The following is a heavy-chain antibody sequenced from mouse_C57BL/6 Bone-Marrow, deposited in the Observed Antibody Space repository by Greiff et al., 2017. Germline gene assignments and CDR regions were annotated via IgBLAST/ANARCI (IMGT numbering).Heavy chain of an antibody. CDR1: GYAFSSSW. CDR3: ARNCGSSYWYFEV. V-gene: IGHV1-82*01. D-gene: IGHD1-1*01. CDR2: IYPGDGDT. Sequence: QVQLKESGPELVKPGASVKISCKASGYAFSSSWMNWVKQRPGKGLEWIGRIYPGDGDTNYNGKFKGKATLTADKSSSTAYMQLSSLTSEDSAVYFCARNCGSSYWYFEVWGTGTTVTVS. J-gene: IGHJ1*03.